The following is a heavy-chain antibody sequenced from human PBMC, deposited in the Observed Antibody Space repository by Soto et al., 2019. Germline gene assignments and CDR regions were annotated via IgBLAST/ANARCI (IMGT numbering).Heavy chain of an antibody. D-gene: IGHD6-19*01. V-gene: IGHV1-18*01. CDR2: ISAYNGNT. J-gene: IGHJ6*02. CDR1: GYTFTSYG. Sequence: GASVKVSCKASGYTFTSYGISWVRPAPGQGLEWMGWISAYNGNTNYARKLQGRVTMTTDTSTSTACMELRRLRSDDTDVSYCARDQWMVRVRQLSYYGMHVCRHRPTVTISS. CDR3: ARDQWMVRVRQLSYYGMHV.